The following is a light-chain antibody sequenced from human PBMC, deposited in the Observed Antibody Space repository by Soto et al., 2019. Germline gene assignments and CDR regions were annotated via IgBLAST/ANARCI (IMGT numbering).Light chain of an antibody. Sequence: DIQMTQSPSSLSASVGDRITISCRASRDISSWLAWYQHEPGQAPKLLIYAASRLHSGVPSRFSGSGSGTDFTLTISNLQPEDFTTYYCQQTKSPGTFGQGTKVDI. V-gene: IGKV1-12*01. J-gene: IGKJ1*01. CDR2: AAS. CDR3: QQTKSPGT. CDR1: RDISSW.